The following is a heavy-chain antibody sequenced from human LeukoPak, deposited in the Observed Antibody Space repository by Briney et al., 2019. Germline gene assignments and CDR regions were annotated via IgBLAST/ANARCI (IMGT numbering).Heavy chain of an antibody. CDR1: GDSISSSTYY. Sequence: SETLSLTCSVSGDSISSSTYYWGWIRQPPGKGLEWIGSIYYSGSTSFSPSLKSRVTISVDTSKNQFSLKLSSVTAADTAVYYCARHEARQSLYYEFWTGLFDYWGQGTLVTVSS. CDR2: IYYSGST. CDR3: ARHEARQSLYYEFWTGLFDY. D-gene: IGHD3-3*01. J-gene: IGHJ4*02. V-gene: IGHV4-39*01.